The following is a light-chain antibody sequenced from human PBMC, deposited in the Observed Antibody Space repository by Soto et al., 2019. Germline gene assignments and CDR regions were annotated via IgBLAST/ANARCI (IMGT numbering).Light chain of an antibody. CDR2: EVT. Sequence: QSALTQPASVSGSPGQSITISCTGTSSDVGGYNYVSWYQQHPGKAPKLMIYEVTNRPSGVSNRFSGSKSGNTASLTISGVQAEDEADYYCSSYTRSSLYVFGTGTRSPS. CDR3: SSYTRSSLYV. J-gene: IGLJ1*01. V-gene: IGLV2-14*01. CDR1: SSDVGGYNY.